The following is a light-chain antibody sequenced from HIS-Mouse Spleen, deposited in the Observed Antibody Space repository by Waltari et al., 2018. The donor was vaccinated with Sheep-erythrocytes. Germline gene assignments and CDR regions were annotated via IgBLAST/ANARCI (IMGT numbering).Light chain of an antibody. V-gene: IGLV2-11*01. CDR2: DVS. CDR3: CSYAGSYNHV. J-gene: IGLJ1*01. CDR1: SSDVGGVNH. Sequence: QSALTQPRSVSGSPGQSVTIPCPGTSSDVGGVNHVPWYQQHPGKSPKLMIYDVSKRPSGVPDRFSGSKSGNTASLTISGLQAEDEADYYCCSYAGSYNHVFATGTKVTVL.